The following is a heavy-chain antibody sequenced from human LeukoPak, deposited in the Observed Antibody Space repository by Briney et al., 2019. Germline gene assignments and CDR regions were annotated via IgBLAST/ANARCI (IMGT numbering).Heavy chain of an antibody. V-gene: IGHV4-30-2*01. Sequence: SETLSLTCAVSGGSISSGGYSWSWIRQPPGKGLEWIGYIYHSGSTYYNPSLKSRVTISVDRSKNQFSLKLSSVTAADTAVYYRARDCRYCSSTSCYFWFDPWGQGTLVTVSS. CDR2: IYHSGST. D-gene: IGHD2-2*01. J-gene: IGHJ5*02. CDR3: ARDCRYCSSTSCYFWFDP. CDR1: GGSISSGGYS.